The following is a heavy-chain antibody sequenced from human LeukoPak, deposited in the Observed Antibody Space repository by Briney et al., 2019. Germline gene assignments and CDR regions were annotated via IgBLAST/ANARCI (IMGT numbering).Heavy chain of an antibody. CDR2: VSTNGDVT. CDR1: GLTFNSHS. CDR3: AKLSLSGRSQSADY. Sequence: TGGSLRLSCVASGLTFNSHSMSWVRQAPGMGLEWVSVVSTNGDVTFYADSVKGRFTISRDNSKNTLFLQMNSLRAEDTAVYYCAKLSLSGRSQSADYWGQGTLVTVSS. V-gene: IGHV3-23*01. J-gene: IGHJ4*02. D-gene: IGHD3-10*01.